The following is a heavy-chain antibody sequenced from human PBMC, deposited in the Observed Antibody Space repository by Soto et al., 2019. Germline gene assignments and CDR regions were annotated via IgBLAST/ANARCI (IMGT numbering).Heavy chain of an antibody. CDR1: GFSLSAHGVG. Sequence: QITLKESGPTLVQPTQTLTVTCTVSGFSLSAHGVGVGWIRQPPGKALEWLALIYWDDDKRYSPSLRNRLTITKDIFKNQVVLTMTNLDPVDTATYYCAHISYYYDSSGFSDFDYWGRGTQVTVSS. CDR2: IYWDDDK. D-gene: IGHD3-22*01. J-gene: IGHJ4*02. V-gene: IGHV2-5*02. CDR3: AHISYYYDSSGFSDFDY.